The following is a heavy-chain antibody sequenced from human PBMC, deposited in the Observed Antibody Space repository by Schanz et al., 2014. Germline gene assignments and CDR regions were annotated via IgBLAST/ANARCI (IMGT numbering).Heavy chain of an antibody. CDR2: MWNDGIKT. V-gene: IGHV3-30*04. J-gene: IGHJ4*02. CDR1: TSLFSRSV. CDR3: SRPRDGYNEFDS. D-gene: IGHD5-12*01. Sequence: VQLVESGGGMVQPGGSLRLSCAVSTSLFSRSVIHWVRQAPGKGLEWVAVMWNDGIKTHYADSGKGRFTISRDNSKNTVYLRMNGPRIEDTAVYYCSRPRDGYNEFDSWGPGTLVTV.